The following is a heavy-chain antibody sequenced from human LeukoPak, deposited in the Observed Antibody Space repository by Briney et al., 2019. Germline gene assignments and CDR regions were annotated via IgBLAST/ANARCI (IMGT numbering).Heavy chain of an antibody. CDR1: GFTFDDYA. Sequence: GGSLRLSCAAPGFTFDDYAMHWVRQAPGKGLEWVSGISWNSGSIGYADSVKGRFTISRDNAKNSLYLQMNSLRADDTALYYCATEITNDAFDIWGQGTMVTVSS. D-gene: IGHD3-10*01. J-gene: IGHJ3*02. CDR3: ATEITNDAFDI. V-gene: IGHV3-9*01. CDR2: ISWNSGSI.